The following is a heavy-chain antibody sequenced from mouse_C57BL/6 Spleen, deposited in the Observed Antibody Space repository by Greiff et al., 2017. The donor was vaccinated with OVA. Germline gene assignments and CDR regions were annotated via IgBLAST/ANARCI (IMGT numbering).Heavy chain of an antibody. J-gene: IGHJ1*03. CDR1: GYTFTSYG. CDR3: ARGFYYYGSSYDWYFDV. Sequence: VKLVESGAELARPGASVKLSCKASGYTFTSYGISWVKQRTGQGLEWIGEIYPRSGNTYYNEKFKGKATLTADKSSSTAYMELRSLTSEDSAVYFCARGFYYYGSSYDWYFDVWGTGTTVTVSS. CDR2: IYPRSGNT. V-gene: IGHV1-81*01. D-gene: IGHD1-1*01.